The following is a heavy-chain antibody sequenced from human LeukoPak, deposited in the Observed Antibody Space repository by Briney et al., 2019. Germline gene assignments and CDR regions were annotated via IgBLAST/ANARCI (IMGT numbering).Heavy chain of an antibody. CDR1: GFTFSSYE. Sequence: GGSLGLSCAASGFTFSSYEMNWVRQAPGKGLEWVSYISSSGSTIYYADSVKGRFTISRDNAKNSLYLQMNSLRAEDTAVYYCASQFSGDYSNYVPFDYWGQGTLVTVSS. J-gene: IGHJ4*02. CDR3: ASQFSGDYSNYVPFDY. V-gene: IGHV3-48*03. D-gene: IGHD4-11*01. CDR2: ISSSGSTI.